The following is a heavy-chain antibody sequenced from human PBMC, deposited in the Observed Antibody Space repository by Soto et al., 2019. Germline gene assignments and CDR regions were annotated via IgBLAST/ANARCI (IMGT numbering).Heavy chain of an antibody. CDR3: ASGSTVINTLDF. CDR1: GGSITSGDYY. J-gene: IGHJ4*02. CDR2: NYYGGST. Sequence: QVQLQESGPGLVKPSQTLSLTCTVSGGSITSGDYYWSWIRQPPGKGLEWVGYNYYGGSTSYNPSLESRITISLDTAKNQFSLELTSVTAADTAVYYCASGSTVINTLDFWGQGTLVTVSS. V-gene: IGHV4-30-4*01. D-gene: IGHD4-17*01.